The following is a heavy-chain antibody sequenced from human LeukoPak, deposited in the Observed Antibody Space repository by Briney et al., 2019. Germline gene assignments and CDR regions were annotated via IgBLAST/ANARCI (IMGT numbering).Heavy chain of an antibody. CDR2: ISGSGGSS. CDR3: AKPLRDAGSFNYPYFDF. CDR1: GFTFTNYA. J-gene: IGHJ4*02. V-gene: IGHV3-23*01. D-gene: IGHD5-24*01. Sequence: GGSLRLSCAASGFTFTNYAMIWVRQAPGKGLEWVSSISGSGGSSSYADSVRGRFTISRDNSNNMLYLQMNSLRAEDTAVYYCAKPLRDAGSFNYPYFDFWGQGTLVTVSS.